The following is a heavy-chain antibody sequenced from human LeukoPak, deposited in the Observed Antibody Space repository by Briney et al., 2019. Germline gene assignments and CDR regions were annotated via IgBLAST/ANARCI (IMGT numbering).Heavy chain of an antibody. J-gene: IGHJ1*01. CDR3: ARLKYYYDSSGYRAEYFQH. Sequence: SEILSLTCTVSGGSISSYYWSWIRQPPGKGLEWIGYIYYSGSTNYNPSLKGRVTISVYTSKNQFSLKLSSVTAADTAVYYCARLKYYYDSSGYRAEYFQHWGQGTLVTVSS. CDR2: IYYSGST. CDR1: GGSISSYY. D-gene: IGHD3-22*01. V-gene: IGHV4-59*01.